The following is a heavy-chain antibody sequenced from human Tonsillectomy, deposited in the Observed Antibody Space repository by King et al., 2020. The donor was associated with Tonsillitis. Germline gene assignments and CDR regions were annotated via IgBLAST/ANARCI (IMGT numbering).Heavy chain of an antibody. D-gene: IGHD4/OR15-4a*01. CDR1: GFTFSSYG. V-gene: IGHV3-33*05. CDR3: ARDRDDYIFDY. J-gene: IGHJ4*02. CDR2: ISYDGSNK. Sequence: VQLVESGGGVVQPGRSLRLSCAASGFTFSSYGMHWVRQAPGKGLEWVAVISYDGSNKYYVDSVKGRLTISRDNSKNMLYLQMNSLRAEDTAVYYCARDRDDYIFDYWSQGTLVTVSS.